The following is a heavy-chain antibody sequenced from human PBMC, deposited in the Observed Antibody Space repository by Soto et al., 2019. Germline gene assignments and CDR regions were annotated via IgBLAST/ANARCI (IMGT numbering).Heavy chain of an antibody. V-gene: IGHV5-10-1*01. CDR1: GYSFTSYW. CDR2: IDPSDSYT. D-gene: IGHD1-26*01. J-gene: IGHJ6*02. CDR3: ARSPGGSYSILPLYYYGMDV. Sequence: GESLKISCKGSGYSFTSYWISWVRQMPGKGLEWMGRIDPSDSYTNYSPSFQGHVTISADKSISTAYLQWSSLKASDTAMYYCARSPGGSYSILPLYYYGMDVWGQGTKVTVSS.